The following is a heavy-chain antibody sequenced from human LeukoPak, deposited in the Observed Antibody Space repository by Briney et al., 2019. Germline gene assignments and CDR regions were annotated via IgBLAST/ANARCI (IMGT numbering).Heavy chain of an antibody. V-gene: IGHV2-70*01. CDR2: IDWDDDK. Sequence: SGPTLVHPTPTLTLTCTFSGFSLSTSGMCVSWIRQPPGKALDWLSPIDWDDDKYYSTSLKTRLTISKDTSKNHVVLTVTNMDPVDTATYYCARILIAAAGTLDYWGQGTLVTVSS. CDR1: GFSLSTSGMC. J-gene: IGHJ4*02. D-gene: IGHD6-13*01. CDR3: ARILIAAAGTLDY.